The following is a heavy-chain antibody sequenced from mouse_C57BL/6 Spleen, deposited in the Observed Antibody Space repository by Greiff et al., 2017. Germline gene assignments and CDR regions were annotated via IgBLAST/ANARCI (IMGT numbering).Heavy chain of an antibody. CDR1: GFTFSSYG. CDR3: ASQDDGYDY. J-gene: IGHJ2*01. D-gene: IGHD2-3*01. V-gene: IGHV5-6*01. Sequence: VQLKESGGDLVKPGGSLKLSCAASGFTFSSYGMSWVRQTPDKRLEWVATISSGGSYTYYPDSVKGRFTISRDNAKNTLYLQMSSLKSEDTAMYYCASQDDGYDYWGQGTTLPLS. CDR2: ISSGGSYT.